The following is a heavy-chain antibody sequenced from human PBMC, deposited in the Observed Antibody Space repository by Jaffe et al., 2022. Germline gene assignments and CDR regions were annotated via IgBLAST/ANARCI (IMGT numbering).Heavy chain of an antibody. Sequence: EVQLVESGGGLVQPGGSLRLSCAASGFTVSSNYMSWVRQAPGKGLEWVSVIYSGGSTYYADSVKGRFTISRHNSKNTLYLQMNSLRAEDTAVYYCARVWADDDSSGYFFDYWGQGTLVTVSS. CDR2: IYSGGST. CDR3: ARVWADDDSSGYFFDY. CDR1: GFTVSSNY. D-gene: IGHD3-22*01. V-gene: IGHV3-53*04. J-gene: IGHJ4*02.